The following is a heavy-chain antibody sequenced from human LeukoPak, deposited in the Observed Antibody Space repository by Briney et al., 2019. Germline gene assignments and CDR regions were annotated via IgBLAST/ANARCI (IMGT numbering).Heavy chain of an antibody. CDR3: AKGPWEYCSGGSCYTGLDP. D-gene: IGHD2-15*01. V-gene: IGHV3-23*01. Sequence: GGSLRLSCEVSGFTFSSYAMSWVRQAPGKGLEWVSAISGSGGSTHYADSVKGRFTISRDNSKNTLSLQMNSLRAEDTAVYYCAKGPWEYCSGGSCYTGLDPWGQGTLVTVSS. CDR1: GFTFSSYA. J-gene: IGHJ5*02. CDR2: ISGSGGST.